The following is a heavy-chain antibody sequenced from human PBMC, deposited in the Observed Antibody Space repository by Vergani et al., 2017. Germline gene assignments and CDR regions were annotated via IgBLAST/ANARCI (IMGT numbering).Heavy chain of an antibody. V-gene: IGHV1-3*04. D-gene: IGHD1-7*01. J-gene: IGHJ4*02. CDR1: GYTFTSYA. Sequence: QVQLVQSGAEVKKPGASVKVSCKASGYTFTSYAMHWVRQAPGQRLEWMGWINTGNGNTKYSQKFQGRVTITRDTSASTAYMELSSLRSEDTAVYYCARPQNWNYAGGFDYWGQGTLVTVSS. CDR3: ARPQNWNYAGGFDY. CDR2: INTGNGNT.